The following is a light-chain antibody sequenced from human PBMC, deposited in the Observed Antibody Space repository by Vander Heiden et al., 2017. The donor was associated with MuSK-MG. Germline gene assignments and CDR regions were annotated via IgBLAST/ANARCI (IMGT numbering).Light chain of an antibody. CDR2: DAS. CDR3: QQYDNLPPGVT. V-gene: IGKV1-33*01. CDR1: QDISNY. J-gene: IGKJ3*01. Sequence: DIQMTQSPSSLSASVGDRVTITCQASQDISNYLNWYQQKPGKAPKLMIDDASNLETGVPSRFSGSGSGTDFTFTISSLQPEDIATYYCQQYDNLPPGVTFGPGTKVDIK.